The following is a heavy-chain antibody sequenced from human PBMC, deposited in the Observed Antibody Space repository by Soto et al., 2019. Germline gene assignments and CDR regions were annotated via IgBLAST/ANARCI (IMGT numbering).Heavy chain of an antibody. V-gene: IGHV5-51*01. CDR3: ARPDDCSGGSCYLDY. D-gene: IGHD2-15*01. CDR1: GYSFTSYW. Sequence: PGESLKISCKGSGYSFTSYWIGWVRQMPGKGLEWMGIIYPGDSDTRYSPSFQGQVTISADKSISTAYLQWSSLKASDTAMYYCARPDDCSGGSCYLDYWGQGTLVTVSS. CDR2: IYPGDSDT. J-gene: IGHJ4*02.